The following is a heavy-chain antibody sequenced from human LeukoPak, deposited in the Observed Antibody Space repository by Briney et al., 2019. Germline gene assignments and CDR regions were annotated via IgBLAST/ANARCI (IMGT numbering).Heavy chain of an antibody. CDR1: GGSISSGGYS. D-gene: IGHD2-15*01. CDR2: IYHSGST. CDR3: ARALGYCSGGSCYGGYYFDY. Sequence: PSETLSLTCAVSGGSISSGGYSWSWIRQPPGKGLEWIGYIYHSGSTYYNPSLKSRVTISVDRSKNQFSLKLSSVTAADTAVYYCARALGYCSGGSCYGGYYFDYWGQGTLVTVSS. J-gene: IGHJ4*02. V-gene: IGHV4-30-2*01.